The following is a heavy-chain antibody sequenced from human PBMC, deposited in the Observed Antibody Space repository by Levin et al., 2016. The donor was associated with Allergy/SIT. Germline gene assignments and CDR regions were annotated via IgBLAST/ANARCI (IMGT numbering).Heavy chain of an antibody. CDR1: GFTFSSYG. D-gene: IGHD3-3*01. J-gene: IGHJ4*02. Sequence: GESLKISCAASGFTFSSYGMNWVRQAPGKGLVWVSRINADGSSTTYADSVKGRFTISRDNAKNTLYLQMNSLRVEDTAVYYCAWTVFGVVMPTPDYWGQGTLLTVSS. CDR3: AWTVFGVVMPTPDY. CDR2: INADGSST. V-gene: IGHV3-74*01.